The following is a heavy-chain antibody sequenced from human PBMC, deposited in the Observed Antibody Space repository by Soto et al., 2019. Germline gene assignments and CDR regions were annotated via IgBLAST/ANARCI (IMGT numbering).Heavy chain of an antibody. CDR1: GGSISNYY. J-gene: IGHJ4*02. D-gene: IGHD1-26*01. V-gene: IGHV4-59*01. Sequence: SETLSLTCTVSGGSISNYYWSWIRQPPGKGLEWIGYIYYSGGTNYNPSLKSRVTISVDTSNNHFSLKLRSVTAADTAVYYCASYSGTYPYYFDYWGQGTLVTVSS. CDR2: IYYSGGT. CDR3: ASYSGTYPYYFDY.